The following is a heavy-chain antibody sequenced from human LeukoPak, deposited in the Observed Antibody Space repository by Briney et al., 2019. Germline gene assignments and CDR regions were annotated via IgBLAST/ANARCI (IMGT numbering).Heavy chain of an antibody. V-gene: IGHV4-59*01. CDR1: GGSISSYY. Sequence: PSETLSLTCTASGGSISSYYWSWVRQPPGKGLEWIGYIYYSGSTNYNPSLKSRVTISVDTSKNQFSLKLSSVTAADTAVYYCARGYGGNPIREALYYYYYGMDVWGQGTTVTVSS. CDR3: ARGYGGNPIREALYYYYYGMDV. D-gene: IGHD4-17*01. CDR2: IYYSGST. J-gene: IGHJ6*02.